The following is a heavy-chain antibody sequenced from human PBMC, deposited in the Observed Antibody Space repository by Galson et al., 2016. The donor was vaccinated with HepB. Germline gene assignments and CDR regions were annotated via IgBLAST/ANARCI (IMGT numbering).Heavy chain of an antibody. Sequence: SLRLSCAASGFTFGNYDMHWVRQATGKGLEWVSAIGAAGDTYYPGSVKGRFTISRENAKNSLFLQMNSLRAGDTAVYYCAREGFTGVDSIYYYYGMDVWGQGTTVTVSS. CDR2: IGAAGDT. CDR3: AREGFTGVDSIYYYYGMDV. J-gene: IGHJ6*02. CDR1: GFTFGNYD. D-gene: IGHD3-3*02. V-gene: IGHV3-13*01.